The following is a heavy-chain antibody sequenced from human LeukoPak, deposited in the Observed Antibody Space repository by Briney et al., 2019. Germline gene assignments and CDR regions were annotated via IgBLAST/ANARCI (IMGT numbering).Heavy chain of an antibody. J-gene: IGHJ3*02. D-gene: IGHD5-18*01. Sequence: LESLSLTRTVSGGSICIDYGCWIWDPPGEGREWVGYIYYSGSTNYNPSLKSRATISLDESKKQFCLKCNCLTAADTAVYSCAREGVTWIQLWKGGAFDIWGQGTIVTVSS. CDR1: GGSICIDY. CDR3: AREGVTWIQLWKGGAFDI. V-gene: IGHV4-59*01. CDR2: IYYSGST.